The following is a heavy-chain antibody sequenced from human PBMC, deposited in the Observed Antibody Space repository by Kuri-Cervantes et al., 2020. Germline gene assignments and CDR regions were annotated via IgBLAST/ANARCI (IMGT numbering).Heavy chain of an antibody. V-gene: IGHV3-23*01. CDR3: AGGKGWIITD. D-gene: IGHD2-2*03. CDR2: ISGSGIST. CDR1: GFTFSDYG. J-gene: IGHJ4*02. Sequence: GGSLRLSCATSGFTFSDYGLNWVRQAPGKGLVWVSKISGSGISTFYADSAKGRFTISRDSSKSTLFLQMNSLRAGDTAVYYCAGGKGWIITDWGQGTLVTVSS.